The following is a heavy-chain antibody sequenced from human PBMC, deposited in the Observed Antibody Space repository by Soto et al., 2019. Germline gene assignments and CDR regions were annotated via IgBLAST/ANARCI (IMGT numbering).Heavy chain of an antibody. CDR1: GFCFSNVW. D-gene: IGHD5-12*01. V-gene: IGHV3-15*01. CDR3: TTDLGPGGYDLNGY. CDR2: IKSKSAGETT. J-gene: IGHJ4*02. Sequence: EVHLVESGGGLVKPGGSLRLSCAASGFCFSNVWMNWVRQAPGKGLEWVGRIKSKSAGETTDSAAPVKGRFTISRDDSNSMLYLQLNSLKIEDTAVYYCTTDLGPGGYDLNGYWGQGTLVTVSA.